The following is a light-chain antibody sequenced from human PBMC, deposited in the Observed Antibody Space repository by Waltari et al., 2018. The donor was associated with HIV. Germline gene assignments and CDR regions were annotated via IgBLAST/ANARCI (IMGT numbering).Light chain of an antibody. CDR3: MQGTHWPPWT. Sequence: DVVMTRYPLSLAVTLGQPASMSCRSSRSLVSSDGNTFLSWFQQRPGQSPRRLIYKVSDRDSGVPDRFSGSGSGTDFTLRISRVEAEDVGIYYCMQGTHWPPWTFGQGTKVEIK. CDR1: RSLVSSDGNTF. V-gene: IGKV2-30*01. J-gene: IGKJ1*01. CDR2: KVS.